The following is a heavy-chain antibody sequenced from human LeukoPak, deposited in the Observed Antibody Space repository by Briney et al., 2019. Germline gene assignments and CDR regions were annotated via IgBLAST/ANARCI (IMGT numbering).Heavy chain of an antibody. V-gene: IGHV3-53*01. J-gene: IGHJ5*02. CDR1: GFTVSSNY. Sequence: QSGGSLRLSCAASGFTVSSNYMNWIRQAPGKGLEWVSLIYSGGTTYYADSVKGRFTISRDNSKNSLYLQMNSLRAEDTAVYYCARAHMVRGVVNWFDPWGQGTLVTVSS. CDR2: IYSGGTT. D-gene: IGHD3-10*01. CDR3: ARAHMVRGVVNWFDP.